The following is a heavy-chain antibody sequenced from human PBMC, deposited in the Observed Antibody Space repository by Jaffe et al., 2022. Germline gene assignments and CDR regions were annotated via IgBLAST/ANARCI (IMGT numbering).Heavy chain of an antibody. CDR1: GFTFSSYG. Sequence: QVQLVESGGGVVQPGGSLRLSCAASGFTFSSYGMHWVRQAPGKGLEWVAFIRYDGSNKYYADSVKGRFTISRDNSKNTLYLQMNSLRAEDTAVYYCAKDGGFRQWLVFYFDYWGQGTLVTVSS. J-gene: IGHJ4*02. V-gene: IGHV3-30*02. CDR2: IRYDGSNK. CDR3: AKDGGFRQWLVFYFDY. D-gene: IGHD6-19*01.